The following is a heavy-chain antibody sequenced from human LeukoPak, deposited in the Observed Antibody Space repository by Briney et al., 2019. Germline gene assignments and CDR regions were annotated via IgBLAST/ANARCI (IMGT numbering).Heavy chain of an antibody. D-gene: IGHD6-13*01. CDR2: IYYSGST. CDR3: ARAYSSSWYMRVGNDAFDI. CDR1: GGSISSYY. J-gene: IGHJ3*02. V-gene: IGHV4-59*01. Sequence: PSETLSLTCTVSGGSISSYYWSWIRQPPGKGLEWVGYIYYSGSTNYNPSLKSRVTISVDTSQNQFSLKLSSVTAADTAVYYCARAYSSSWYMRVGNDAFDIWGQGTMVTVSS.